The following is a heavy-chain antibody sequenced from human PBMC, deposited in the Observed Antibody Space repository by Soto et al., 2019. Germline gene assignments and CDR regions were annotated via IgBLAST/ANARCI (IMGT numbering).Heavy chain of an antibody. CDR3: ARAGQLWFGELSHGMDV. Sequence: PGGSLSLSCAASGFTFSSYAMHWVRQAPGKGLEWVAVISYDESNKYYADSVKGRFTISRDKSTNTLYLQLNSLRAEDTAVYYCARAGQLWFGELSHGMDVWGQGTTVTVSS. CDR2: ISYDESNK. D-gene: IGHD3-10*01. J-gene: IGHJ6*02. V-gene: IGHV3-30-3*01. CDR1: GFTFSSYA.